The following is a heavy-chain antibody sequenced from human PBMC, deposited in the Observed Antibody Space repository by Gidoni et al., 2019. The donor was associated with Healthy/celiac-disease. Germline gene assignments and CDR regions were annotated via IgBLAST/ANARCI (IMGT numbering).Heavy chain of an antibody. CDR2: IKSKPDGGTT. V-gene: IGHV3-15*07. CDR3: TTSRDWNDVSWFDP. J-gene: IGHJ5*02. CDR1: GFTFYNAW. D-gene: IGHD1-1*01. Sequence: EVQLVESGGGLVKPGGSLRLSCAASGFTFYNAWMNWVRQAPGKGLEWVGRIKSKPDGGTTDYAAPVKGRFTISRDDSKNTLYIQMNSLKTEDTAVYYCTTSRDWNDVSWFDPWGQGTLVTVSS.